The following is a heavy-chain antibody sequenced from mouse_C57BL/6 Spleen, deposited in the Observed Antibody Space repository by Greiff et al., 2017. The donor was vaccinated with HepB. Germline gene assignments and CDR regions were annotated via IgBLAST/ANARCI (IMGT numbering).Heavy chain of an antibody. CDR3: AKRGSNSWYFDV. J-gene: IGHJ1*03. D-gene: IGHD2-5*01. Sequence: EVQLQQSGPGLVKPSQSLSLTCSVTGYSITSGYYWNWIRQFPGNKLEWMGYISYDGSNNYNPSLKNRISITRDTSKNQFFLKLNSVTTEDTATYYCAKRGSNSWYFDVWGTGTTVTVSS. CDR2: ISYDGSN. CDR1: GYSITSGYY. V-gene: IGHV3-6*01.